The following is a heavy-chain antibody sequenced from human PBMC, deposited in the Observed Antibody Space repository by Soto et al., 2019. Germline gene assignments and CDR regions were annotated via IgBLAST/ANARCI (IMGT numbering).Heavy chain of an antibody. J-gene: IGHJ6*02. V-gene: IGHV1-18*01. D-gene: IGHD3-22*01. CDR1: GYTFTSYG. CDR3: ARDQNYYDSSGYHGGYYYYGMDV. Sequence: ASVKVSCKASGYTFTSYGISWVRQAPGQGLEWMGWISAYNGNTNYAQKLQGRVTMTTDTSTSTAYMELRSLRSDDTAVYYCARDQNYYDSSGYHGGYYYYGMDVWGQGTTVTVSS. CDR2: ISAYNGNT.